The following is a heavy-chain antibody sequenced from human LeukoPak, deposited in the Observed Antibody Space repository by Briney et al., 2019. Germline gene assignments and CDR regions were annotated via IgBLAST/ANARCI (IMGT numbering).Heavy chain of an antibody. J-gene: IGHJ4*02. D-gene: IGHD4-11*01. CDR2: YSGGST. Sequence: YSGGSTYYADSGKGRFTISRDNSKNTLYLQMNSLRAEDTAVYYCARTRVDTTTFDYFDYWGQGTLVTVSS. CDR3: ARTRVDTTTFDYFDY. V-gene: IGHV3-53*01.